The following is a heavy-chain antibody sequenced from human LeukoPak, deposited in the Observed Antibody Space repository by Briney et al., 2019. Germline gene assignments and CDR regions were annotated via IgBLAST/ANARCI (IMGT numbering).Heavy chain of an antibody. Sequence: GGSLRLSCAAPGFTFSSYSMNWVRQAPGKGLEWVSYISSSSSTIYYADSVKGRFTISRDNAKNSLYLQMNSLRAEDTAVYYCARGDYVWGSYRYFEDPGYWGQGTLVTVSS. CDR2: ISSSSSTI. V-gene: IGHV3-48*04. D-gene: IGHD3-16*02. CDR1: GFTFSSYS. J-gene: IGHJ4*02. CDR3: ARGDYVWGSYRYFEDPGY.